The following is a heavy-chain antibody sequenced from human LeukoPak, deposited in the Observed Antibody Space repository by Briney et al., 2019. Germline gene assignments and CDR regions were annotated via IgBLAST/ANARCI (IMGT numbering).Heavy chain of an antibody. J-gene: IGHJ6*03. CDR1: GGSISNYF. Sequence: SETLSLTCTVSGGSISNYFWSWIRQSPGKGLEWIGYIYYSGSTNYNPSLKSRVTISVDTSKNQFSLKLTSVTAADTAVYYCTREEVIEPYYYMDVWGKGTTVTVS. V-gene: IGHV4-59*01. CDR3: TREEVIEPYYYMDV. CDR2: IYYSGST.